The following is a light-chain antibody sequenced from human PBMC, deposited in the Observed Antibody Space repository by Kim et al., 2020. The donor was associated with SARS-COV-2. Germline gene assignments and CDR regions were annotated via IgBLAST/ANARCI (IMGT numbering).Light chain of an antibody. CDR1: QSVSSIY. Sequence: GERAPPSGRARQSVSSIYLAWYQNKPGQGPWVPIFGASNRGTGIPDTLSGSGSGTEFTLTINRLQPQDFAEYNCQQYDSSLTLGGGTTV. CDR2: GAS. V-gene: IGKV3-20*01. J-gene: IGKJ4*01. CDR3: QQYDSSLT.